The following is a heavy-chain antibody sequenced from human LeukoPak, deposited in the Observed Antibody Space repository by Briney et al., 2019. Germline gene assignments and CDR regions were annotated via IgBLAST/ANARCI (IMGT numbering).Heavy chain of an antibody. J-gene: IGHJ4*02. CDR1: GYSISSGYY. V-gene: IGHV4-38-2*01. Sequence: PSETLSLTXAVSGYSISSGYYWGWIRQPPGKGLEWIGSIYHSGSTYYNPSLKSRVTISVGTSKNQFSLKLSSVTAADTAVYYCARINRQQLVLDYWGQGTLVTVSS. D-gene: IGHD6-13*01. CDR2: IYHSGST. CDR3: ARINRQQLVLDY.